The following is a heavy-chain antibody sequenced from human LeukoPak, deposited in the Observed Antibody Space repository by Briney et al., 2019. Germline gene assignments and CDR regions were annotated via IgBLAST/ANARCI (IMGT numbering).Heavy chain of an antibody. CDR2: ISGSGGST. CDR1: GFTFSSYA. V-gene: IGHV3-23*01. Sequence: SGGSPRLSCAASGFTFSSYAMSWVRQAPGKGLEWVSAISGSGGSTYYADSVKGRFTISRDNSKNTLYLQMNSLRAEDTAVYYCAKEMITMVRGVKPFDYWGQGTLVTVSS. J-gene: IGHJ4*02. CDR3: AKEMITMVRGVKPFDY. D-gene: IGHD3-10*01.